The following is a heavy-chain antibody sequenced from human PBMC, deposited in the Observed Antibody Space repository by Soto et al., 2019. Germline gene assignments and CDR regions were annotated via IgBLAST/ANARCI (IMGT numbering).Heavy chain of an antibody. J-gene: IGHJ3*01. D-gene: IGHD2-15*01. CDR1: GYKFTTFW. V-gene: IGHV5-10-1*01. CDR3: ARPASGGSRDAFDV. CDR2: IDPTDSFT. Sequence: SLKISCKASGYKFTTFWLTWVRQTPGKGLEWLGRIDPTDSFTNYSPPFEGHVTISVDRSISTAYLQWHSLQASDTAIYYCARPASGGSRDAFDVWGQGTTVTVSS.